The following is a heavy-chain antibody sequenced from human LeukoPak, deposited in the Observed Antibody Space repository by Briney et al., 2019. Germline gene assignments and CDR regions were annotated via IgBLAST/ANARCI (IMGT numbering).Heavy chain of an antibody. V-gene: IGHV4-39*01. CDR3: ARLWSYYYDSSGYWY. J-gene: IGHJ4*02. CDR1: GGSISSSSYY. CDR2: IYYSGST. D-gene: IGHD3-22*01. Sequence: SETLSLTCTVSGGSISSSSYYWGWIRQPPGKGLEWIGGIYYSGSTYYNPSLKSRVTISVDTSKNQFSLKLSSVTAADTAVYYCARLWSYYYDSSGYWYWGQGTLVTVSS.